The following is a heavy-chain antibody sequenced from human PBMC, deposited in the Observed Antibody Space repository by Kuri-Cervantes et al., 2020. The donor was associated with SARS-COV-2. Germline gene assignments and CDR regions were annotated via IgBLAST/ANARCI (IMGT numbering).Heavy chain of an antibody. Sequence: GESLKISCAASGFTFSNYGMHWVRQAPGKGLEWVAVISYDGSGRYYADSVKGRFTISRDNAKNTLYLQMNSLRAEDTAVYYCARPPPGYCSSTSCYTGGDFDLWGRGTLVTVSS. CDR3: ARPPPGYCSSTSCYTGGDFDL. CDR1: GFTFSNYG. CDR2: ISYDGSGR. D-gene: IGHD2-2*02. J-gene: IGHJ2*01. V-gene: IGHV3-30*03.